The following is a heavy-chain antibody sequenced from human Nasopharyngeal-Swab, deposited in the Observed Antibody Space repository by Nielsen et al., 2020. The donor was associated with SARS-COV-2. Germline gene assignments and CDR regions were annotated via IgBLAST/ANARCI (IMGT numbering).Heavy chain of an antibody. CDR2: IYSGGSST. Sequence: GESLKISCAASGFTFSSYAMSRVRQAPGKGLEWVSVIYSGGSSTYYADSVKGRFTISRDNSKNTLYLQMNSLRAEDTAVYYCAKVTTVTDPDDYWGQGTLVTVSS. J-gene: IGHJ4*02. CDR1: GFTFSSYA. CDR3: AKVTTVTDPDDY. D-gene: IGHD4-17*01. V-gene: IGHV3-23*03.